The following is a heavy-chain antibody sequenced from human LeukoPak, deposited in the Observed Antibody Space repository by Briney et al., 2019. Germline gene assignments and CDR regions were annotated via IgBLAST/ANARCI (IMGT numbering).Heavy chain of an antibody. CDR2: ISYDGRNN. CDR3: ARGPKYYYDDSAYYYGYFDY. V-gene: IGHV3-30-3*01. Sequence: RGSLRLSCAVSAFTFSYYAMHWVRQAPGKGLEWVAVISYDGRNNYYADSVKGRLTISRDSSKNTLYLQMNSLRSEDTAVYYCARGPKYYYDDSAYYYGYFDYWGQGTLVTVSS. D-gene: IGHD3-22*01. J-gene: IGHJ4*02. CDR1: AFTFSYYA.